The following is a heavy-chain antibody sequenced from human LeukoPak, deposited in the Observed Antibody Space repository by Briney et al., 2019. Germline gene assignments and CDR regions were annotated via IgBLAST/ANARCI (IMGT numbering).Heavy chain of an antibody. V-gene: IGHV1-2*04. CDR1: GYTFTSYG. Sequence: ASVKVSCKASGYTFTSYGISWVRQAPGQGLEWMGWINPNSGGTNYAQKFQGWVTMTRDTSISTAYMELSRLRSDDTAVYYCAREGDGNWFDPWGQGTLVTVSS. CDR2: INPNSGGT. CDR3: AREGDGNWFDP. D-gene: IGHD2-21*02. J-gene: IGHJ5*02.